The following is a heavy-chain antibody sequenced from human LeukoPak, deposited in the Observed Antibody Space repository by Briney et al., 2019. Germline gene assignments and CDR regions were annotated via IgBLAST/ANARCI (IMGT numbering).Heavy chain of an antibody. CDR1: GDSISSGGYW. V-gene: IGHV4-30-2*03. CDR3: ARHYGP. CDR2: ISYGGST. Sequence: SETLSLTCAVSGDSISSGGYWWSWIRQHPGKGPEWIGYISYGGSTYYNPSLKSRVTISVDTSKNQFSLKLNSVTATDTAVYYCARHYGPWGQGTLVTVSS. D-gene: IGHD3-10*01. J-gene: IGHJ4*02.